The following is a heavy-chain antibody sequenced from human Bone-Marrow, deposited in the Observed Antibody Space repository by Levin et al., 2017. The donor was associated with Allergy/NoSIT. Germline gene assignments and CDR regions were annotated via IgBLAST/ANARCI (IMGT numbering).Heavy chain of an antibody. CDR2: ISNTARTT. J-gene: IGHJ4*02. CDR3: ARESKAAAGTLDF. V-gene: IGHV3-11*01. Sequence: GSLRLSCVGSGFDFSDYYMTWIRQAPGQRLEWASHISNTARTTYYADSVRGRFTISRDNTKRSLFLQMDSLKVEDTAVYYCARESKAAAGTLDFWGQGIVVVVSS. D-gene: IGHD6-13*01. CDR1: GFDFSDYY.